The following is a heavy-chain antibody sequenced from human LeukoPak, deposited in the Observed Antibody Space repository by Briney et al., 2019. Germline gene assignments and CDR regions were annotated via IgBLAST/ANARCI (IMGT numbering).Heavy chain of an antibody. D-gene: IGHD2-21*02. CDR3: ARTAHSYYYYYMDV. Sequence: SVKVSCKASGGTFSSYAISWVRQAPGQGLEWMGRIIPILGIANYAQKFQGRVTITTDESTSTAYMELSSLRSEDTAVYYCARTAHSYYYYYMDVWGKGTTVTVSS. CDR2: IIPILGIA. V-gene: IGHV1-69*04. CDR1: GGTFSSYA. J-gene: IGHJ6*03.